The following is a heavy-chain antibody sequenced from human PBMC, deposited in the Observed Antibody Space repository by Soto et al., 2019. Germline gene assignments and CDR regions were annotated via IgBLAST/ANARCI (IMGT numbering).Heavy chain of an antibody. D-gene: IGHD6-19*01. Sequence: ASVKVSCKASGYTFTGYYMHWVRQAPGQGLEWMGWINPNSGGTNYAQKFQGRVTMTRDTSISTAYMELRSLRSDDTAVYYCARDRKPLAVAGSLDYWGQGTLVTVSS. V-gene: IGHV1-2*02. J-gene: IGHJ4*02. CDR2: INPNSGGT. CDR3: ARDRKPLAVAGSLDY. CDR1: GYTFTGYY.